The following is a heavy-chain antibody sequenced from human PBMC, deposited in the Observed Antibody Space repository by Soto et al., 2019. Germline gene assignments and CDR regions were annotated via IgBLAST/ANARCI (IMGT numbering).Heavy chain of an antibody. V-gene: IGHV1-69*12. Sequence: QVQLVQSGAEVKKPGSSVKVSCKASGGTFSSYAISWVRQAPGQGLEWMGGIIPIFGTANYAQKFQGRVTITADEATSTAYMELSRLRSADTAVDYCARVGVGAAEVDGWGQGTTVTVAS. CDR1: GGTFSSYA. CDR2: IIPIFGTA. J-gene: IGHJ6*02. CDR3: ARVGVGAAEVDG. D-gene: IGHD2-21*01.